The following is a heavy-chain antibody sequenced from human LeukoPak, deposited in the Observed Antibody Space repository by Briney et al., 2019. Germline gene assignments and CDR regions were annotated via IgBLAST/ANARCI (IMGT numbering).Heavy chain of an antibody. D-gene: IGHD3-9*01. V-gene: IGHV3-30-3*01. CDR1: GFTFSTYA. J-gene: IGHJ4*02. CDR2: ISFDGSNK. Sequence: GGSLRLSCAASGFTFSTYAMHWVREAPGEGLEWVAVISFDGSNKFYADSVKGLFTISRDNSKNTLYLQMNSLRGEDTAVYYCARDFDRLSNFDYWGQGALVTVSS. CDR3: ARDFDRLSNFDY.